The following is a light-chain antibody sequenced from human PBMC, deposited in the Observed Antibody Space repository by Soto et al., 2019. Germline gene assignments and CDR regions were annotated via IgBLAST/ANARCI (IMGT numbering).Light chain of an antibody. CDR2: GAS. Sequence: EIVLTQSPGTLSLSPGERATLTCRASQSVTSSYLAWYQQKPGQAPRLLMYGASSRATGIPDRFSGSGSGKDFTLTISRLEPEDFAVYYCQQYGSSPVTFGPGT. CDR3: QQYGSSPVT. J-gene: IGKJ3*01. CDR1: QSVTSSY. V-gene: IGKV3-20*01.